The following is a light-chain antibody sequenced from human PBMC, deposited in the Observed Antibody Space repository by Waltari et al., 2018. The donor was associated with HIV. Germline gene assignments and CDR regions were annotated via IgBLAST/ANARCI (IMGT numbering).Light chain of an antibody. V-gene: IGLV4-69*01. Sequence: QLVLTQSPSASASLGASVKLTCTLSRGHSSSAIPSHQQEPEKVPRYLMKLNSDGSHSEGDGIPDRFSGASSGAERYVTISSLQSEDEADYYCQTWGTGIRGFGGGTKLTVL. CDR1: RGHSSSA. J-gene: IGLJ3*02. CDR2: LNSDGSH. CDR3: QTWGTGIRG.